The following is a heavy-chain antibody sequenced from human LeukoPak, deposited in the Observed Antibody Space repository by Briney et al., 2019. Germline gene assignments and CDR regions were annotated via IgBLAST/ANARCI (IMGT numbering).Heavy chain of an antibody. CDR1: GYSISSGYY. D-gene: IGHD4/OR15-4a*01. Sequence: SETLSLTCAVSGYSISSGYYWGWIRQPPGKGLEWIGSISHSGNTYYNPSLKSRVTISVDTSKNQFSLKLSSVTAADTAVYYCARADYGANCDYWGQGTLVTVSS. CDR2: ISHSGNT. V-gene: IGHV4-38-2*01. J-gene: IGHJ4*02. CDR3: ARADYGANCDY.